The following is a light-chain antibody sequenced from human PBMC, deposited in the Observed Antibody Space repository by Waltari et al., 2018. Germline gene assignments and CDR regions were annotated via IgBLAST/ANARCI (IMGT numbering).Light chain of an antibody. V-gene: IGKV3-11*01. CDR2: DAS. Sequence: EIVLTQSPATLSLSPGERATLSCRASQSVSNYLAWYQQRPGQAPRLLVFDASNRATGVPPRFSGSVSGTDFTLTISSLQSEDFAVYYCHQYNRWPRTFGQGTKVEIK. CDR1: QSVSNY. CDR3: HQYNRWPRT. J-gene: IGKJ1*01.